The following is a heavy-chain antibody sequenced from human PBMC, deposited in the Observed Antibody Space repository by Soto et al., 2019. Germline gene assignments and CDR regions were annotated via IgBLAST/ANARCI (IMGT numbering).Heavy chain of an antibody. J-gene: IGHJ5*02. CDR1: GGTFSSYS. V-gene: IGHV1-69*13. Sequence: SSVKVSCKASGGTFSSYSISWVRQAPGQGLEWMGGIIPIFGTANYAQKFQGRVTITADESTSTAYMELSSLRSEDTAVYYCARDQCGTNGVCYLNWFDPWGQGTLVTVSS. CDR3: ARDQCGTNGVCYLNWFDP. CDR2: IIPIFGTA. D-gene: IGHD2-8*01.